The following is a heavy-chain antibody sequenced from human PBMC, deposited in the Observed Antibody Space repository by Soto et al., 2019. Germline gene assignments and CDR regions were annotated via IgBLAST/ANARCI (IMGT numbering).Heavy chain of an antibody. D-gene: IGHD3-22*01. V-gene: IGHV4-59*12. Sequence: ESLSLACTVSGGSISSYYWSWIRQPPGKGLEWIGYIYYSGSTNYNPSLKSRVTISVDTSKNQFSLKLSSVTAADTAVYYCARNRHAGDSSGLAFDIWGQGTMVTVSS. CDR1: GGSISSYY. CDR2: IYYSGST. CDR3: ARNRHAGDSSGLAFDI. J-gene: IGHJ3*02.